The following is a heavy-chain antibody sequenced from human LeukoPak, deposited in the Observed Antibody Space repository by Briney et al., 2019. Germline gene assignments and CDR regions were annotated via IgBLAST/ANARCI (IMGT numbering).Heavy chain of an antibody. D-gene: IGHD6-19*01. CDR1: GFTFSSYG. CDR3: AKIDIAVAGTGDYYYGMDV. V-gene: IGHV3-30*18. Sequence: GRSLRLPCAASGFTFSSYGMHWVRQAPGKGLEWVAVISHDGSNKYYADSVKGRFTISRDNSKNTLYLQMNSLRAEDTAVYYCAKIDIAVAGTGDYYYGMDVWGQGTTVTVSS. CDR2: ISHDGSNK. J-gene: IGHJ6*02.